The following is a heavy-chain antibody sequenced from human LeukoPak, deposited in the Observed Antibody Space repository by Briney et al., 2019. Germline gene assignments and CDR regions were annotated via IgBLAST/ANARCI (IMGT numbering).Heavy chain of an antibody. CDR1: GFTFSTSW. D-gene: IGHD6-19*01. CDR3: ARHPLKQWPPGFLDY. J-gene: IGHJ4*02. V-gene: IGHV4-39*01. CDR2: IYYSGST. Sequence: GSLRLSCAASGFTFSTSWMGWVRQPPGKRLEWIATIYYSGSTYYNPSLKSRVIMSVDTSKNQFSLKLTSVTAADTAVYYCARHPLKQWPPGFLDYWGQGTLVTVSS.